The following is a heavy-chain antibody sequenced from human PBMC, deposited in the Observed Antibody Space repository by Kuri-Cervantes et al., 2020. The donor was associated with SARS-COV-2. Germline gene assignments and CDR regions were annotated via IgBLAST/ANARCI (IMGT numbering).Heavy chain of an antibody. D-gene: IGHD4-17*01. CDR1: GYTLTELS. J-gene: IGHJ3*02. Sequence: ASVKVSCKVSGYTLTELSMHWVRQAPGKGLEWMGGFDPEDGETIYAQKFQGRVTITADKSTSTAYMELSSLRSEDTAVYYCARDPPATVTEHYAFDIWGQGTMVTVSS. CDR2: FDPEDGET. V-gene: IGHV1-24*01. CDR3: ARDPPATVTEHYAFDI.